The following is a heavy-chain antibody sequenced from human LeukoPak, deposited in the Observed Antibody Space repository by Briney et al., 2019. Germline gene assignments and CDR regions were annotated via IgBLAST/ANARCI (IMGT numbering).Heavy chain of an antibody. CDR2: IYHSGST. J-gene: IGHJ6*03. D-gene: IGHD3-10*01. V-gene: IGHV4-38-2*02. CDR3: ARFGGYYYYYMDV. Sequence: PSETLSLTCTVSGGSISSYYWGWIRQPPGKGLEWIGSIYHSGSTYYNPSLKSRVTISVDTSKNQFSLKLSSVTAADTAVYYCARFGGYYYYYMDVWGKGTTVTVSS. CDR1: GGSISSYY.